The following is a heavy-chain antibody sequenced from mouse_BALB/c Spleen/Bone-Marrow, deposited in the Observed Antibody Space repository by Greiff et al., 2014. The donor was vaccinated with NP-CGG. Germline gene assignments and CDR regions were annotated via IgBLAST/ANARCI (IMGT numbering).Heavy chain of an antibody. D-gene: IGHD1-1*01. J-gene: IGHJ4*01. Sequence: EVQRQESGAELVKPGASVKLSCTASGFNIKDTYMHWVKQRPEQGLEWIGRIDPANGNTKYDPKFQGKATITADTSSNTAYLQLSSRTSEDTAVYYCAGYDYGRSYNLDYWGQGTTVTVSS. CDR3: AGYDYGRSYNLDY. V-gene: IGHV14-3*02. CDR2: IDPANGNT. CDR1: GFNIKDTY.